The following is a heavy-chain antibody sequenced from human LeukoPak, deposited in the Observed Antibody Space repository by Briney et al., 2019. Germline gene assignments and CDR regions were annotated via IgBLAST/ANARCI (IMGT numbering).Heavy chain of an antibody. CDR1: GGTFSSYA. V-gene: IGHV1-69*13. CDR3: AREREQWELPWDYYYGMDV. CDR2: IIPIFGTA. J-gene: IGHJ6*02. Sequence: ASVKVPCKASGGTFSSYAISWVRQAPGQGLEWMGGIIPIFGTANYAQKFQGRVTITADESTSTAYMELSSLRSEDTAVYYCAREREQWELPWDYYYGMDVWGQGTTVTVSS. D-gene: IGHD1-26*01.